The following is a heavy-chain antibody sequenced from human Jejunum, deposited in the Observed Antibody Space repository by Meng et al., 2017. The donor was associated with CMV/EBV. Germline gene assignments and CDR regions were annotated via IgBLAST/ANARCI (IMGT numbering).Heavy chain of an antibody. D-gene: IGHD6-19*01. CDR1: SDTFTIYG. CDR3: ARASSVAGTPAY. Sequence: CQASSDTFTIYGFTWVRQAPGQGLEWMGWISAYNGEIRSAQKLQGSVTMTTDTSTSTAYMELRGLRSDDAAVYYCARASSVAGTPAYWGQGTLVTVSS. V-gene: IGHV1-18*01. J-gene: IGHJ4*02. CDR2: ISAYNGEI.